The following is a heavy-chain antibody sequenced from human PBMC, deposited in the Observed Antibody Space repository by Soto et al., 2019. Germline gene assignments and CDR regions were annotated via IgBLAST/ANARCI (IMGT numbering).Heavy chain of an antibody. V-gene: IGHV3-30-3*01. J-gene: IGHJ4*02. CDR3: ARGTGPGSSLIDF. D-gene: IGHD3-10*01. CDR2: ISSDGGTR. Sequence: QVQLVESGGGVVQPGTSLRLSCAASGFPFATYALHWVRQGSDKGLEWVTIISSDGGTRHYVGSVKGRFTVSRDNSKNTLYLQISSLRGEDTAVYYCARGTGPGSSLIDFWGQGTLVTVSS. CDR1: GFPFATYA.